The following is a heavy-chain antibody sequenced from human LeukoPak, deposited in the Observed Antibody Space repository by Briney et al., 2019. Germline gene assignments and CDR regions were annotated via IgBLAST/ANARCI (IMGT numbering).Heavy chain of an antibody. J-gene: IGHJ4*02. V-gene: IGHV1-2*06. CDR3: TRASITYYYGSGSYYNVYPDY. CDR2: INPNSGGT. Sequence: SVKVSCKASGYTFTGYYMHWVRQAPGQGLEWMGRINPNSGGTNYAQKFQGRVTMTRDTSISTAYMELSRLRSDDTAVYYCTRASITYYYGSGSYYNVYPDYWGQGTLVTVSS. CDR1: GYTFTGYY. D-gene: IGHD3-10*01.